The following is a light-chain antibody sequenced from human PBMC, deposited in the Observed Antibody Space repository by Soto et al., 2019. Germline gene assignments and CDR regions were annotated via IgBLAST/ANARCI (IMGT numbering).Light chain of an antibody. CDR1: SSDVGGYNY. CDR3: ASYTTTFSYV. V-gene: IGLV2-14*01. J-gene: IGLJ1*01. Sequence: QSLLTQPASVSGSPGQSITISCTGTSSDVGGYNYVSWYQQHPGKAPKIMIYDVSNRPSGGSKRFSGSKSGNTASLTISGLQAEDEADYYCASYTTTFSYVFGSGTKVTVL. CDR2: DVS.